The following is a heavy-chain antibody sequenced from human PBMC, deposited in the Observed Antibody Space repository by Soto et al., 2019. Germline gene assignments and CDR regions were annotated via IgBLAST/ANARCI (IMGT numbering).Heavy chain of an antibody. CDR3: ARDPHSSGWRAEYFQH. CDR2: INAGNGNT. Sequence: ASVKVSCKASGYTFTSYAMHWVRQAHGQRLEWMGWINAGNGNTKYSQKFQGRVTITRDTSASTANMELRSLRSEDTAVYYCARDPHSSGWRAEYFQHWGQGTLVTVSS. D-gene: IGHD6-19*01. J-gene: IGHJ1*01. V-gene: IGHV1-3*01. CDR1: GYTFTSYA.